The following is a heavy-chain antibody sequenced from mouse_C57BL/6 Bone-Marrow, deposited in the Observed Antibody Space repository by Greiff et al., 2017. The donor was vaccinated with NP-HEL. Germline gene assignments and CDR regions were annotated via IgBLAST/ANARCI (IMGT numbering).Heavy chain of an antibody. J-gene: IGHJ4*01. CDR3: ARGDYGSLYYAMDY. V-gene: IGHV1-72*01. D-gene: IGHD1-1*01. Sequence: VQLQQSGAELVKPGASVKLSCKASGYTFTSYWMHWVKQRPGRGLEWIGRIDPNSGGTTYNEKFKSKATLTVDKPSSTAYMQLSSLTSEDSAVYYCARGDYGSLYYAMDYWGQGTSVTVSS. CDR2: IDPNSGGT. CDR1: GYTFTSYW.